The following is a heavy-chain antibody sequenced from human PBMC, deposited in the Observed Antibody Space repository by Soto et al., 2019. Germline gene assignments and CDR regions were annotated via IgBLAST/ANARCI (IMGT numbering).Heavy chain of an antibody. V-gene: IGHV4-4*02. CDR1: GAPITTTKW. D-gene: IGHD3-16*01. Sequence: QVQLQESGPGLVKPSETLSLTCTVSGAPITTTKWWAWVRLPPGKGLEWIGELSRGDERSSNPSREGRCTMSLDKANNHFSRKLTSGTAADTAIYYGATQTISYTWGVWGRGTSVTVSS. CDR2: LSRGDER. CDR3: ATQTISYTWGV. J-gene: IGHJ6*02.